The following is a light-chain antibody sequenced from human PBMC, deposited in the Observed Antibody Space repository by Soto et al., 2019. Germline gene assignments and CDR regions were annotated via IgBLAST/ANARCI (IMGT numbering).Light chain of an antibody. CDR1: SSDIGGYDY. CDR3: SSYAGSNNLV. CDR2: EVS. J-gene: IGLJ3*02. V-gene: IGLV2-8*01. Sequence: QSVLTQPPSASGSPGQSVTISCTGPSSDIGGYDYVSWYQQHPGKAPKLIIYEVSKRPSGVPDRFSGSKSGNTASLTVSGLQAEDEADYYCSSYAGSNNLVFAGGTKLTVL.